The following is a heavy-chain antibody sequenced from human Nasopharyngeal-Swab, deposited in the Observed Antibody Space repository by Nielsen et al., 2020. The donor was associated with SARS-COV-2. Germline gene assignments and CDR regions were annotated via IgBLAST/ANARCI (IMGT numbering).Heavy chain of an antibody. CDR2: IYYSGNT. D-gene: IGHD6-6*01. Sequence: WIRQPPRKGLEWMGYIYYSGNTNYNPSLKSRLTISVDTSKNQFSLRLISVTAADTAVYYCAREDASPTAFFDSWGQGMLVTVSS. J-gene: IGHJ4*02. CDR3: AREDASPTAFFDS. V-gene: IGHV4-59*01.